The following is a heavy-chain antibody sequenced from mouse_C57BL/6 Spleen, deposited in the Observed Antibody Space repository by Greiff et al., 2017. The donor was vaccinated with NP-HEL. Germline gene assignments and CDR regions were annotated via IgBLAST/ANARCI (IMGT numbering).Heavy chain of an antibody. CDR1: GYTFTDYN. J-gene: IGHJ4*01. V-gene: IGHV1-22*01. D-gene: IGHD2-1*01. CDR2: INPNNGGT. CDR3: AREGLLHYYAMDY. Sequence: EVKLVESGPELVKPGASVKMSCKASGYTFTDYNMHWVKQSHGKSLEWIGYINPNNGGTSYNQKFKGKATLTVNKSSSTAYMELRSLTSEDSAVYYCAREGLLHYYAMDYWGQGTSVTVSS.